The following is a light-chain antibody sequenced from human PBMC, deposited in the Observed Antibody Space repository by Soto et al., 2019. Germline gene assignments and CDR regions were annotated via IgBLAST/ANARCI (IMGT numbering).Light chain of an antibody. Sequence: DIQMTQSPSSLSASLRDRVTITCRASHDITNYLNWYQQKPGEVPKVLIHDASKLVAGAPSRFSGSRSGTDFSLTIDSLQPEDVATYYCQQYYDLPYTFGQGTRLDIK. V-gene: IGKV1-33*01. CDR3: QQYYDLPYT. CDR2: DAS. CDR1: HDITNY. J-gene: IGKJ2*01.